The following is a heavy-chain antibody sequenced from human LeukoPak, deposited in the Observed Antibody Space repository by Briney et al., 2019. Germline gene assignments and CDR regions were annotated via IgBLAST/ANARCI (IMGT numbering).Heavy chain of an antibody. CDR2: ISAYNGNT. Sequence: ASVKVSCKASGYTFTGYYMHWVRQAPGQGLEWMGWISAYNGNTNYAQKLQDRVTMTTDTSTSTAYMELRSLRSDDTAVYYCARDLYAVAGPSGYWGQGTLVTVSS. J-gene: IGHJ4*02. V-gene: IGHV1-18*04. CDR1: GYTFTGYY. D-gene: IGHD6-19*01. CDR3: ARDLYAVAGPSGY.